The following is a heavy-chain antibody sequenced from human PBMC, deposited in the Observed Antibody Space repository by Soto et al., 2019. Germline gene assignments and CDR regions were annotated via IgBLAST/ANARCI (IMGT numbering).Heavy chain of an antibody. V-gene: IGHV3-23*01. CDR3: ANSRSMGGTTVTRFDY. Sequence: EVQLLESGGGLVQPGGSLRLSCAASGFTFSSYAMSWVRQAPGKGLAWVSAISGSGGSTYYADSVKGRFTISRDNSKNTLYLQMNSLRAEDTAVYYCANSRSMGGTTVTRFDYWGQGTLVTVSS. CDR1: GFTFSSYA. J-gene: IGHJ4*02. CDR2: ISGSGGST. D-gene: IGHD4-17*01.